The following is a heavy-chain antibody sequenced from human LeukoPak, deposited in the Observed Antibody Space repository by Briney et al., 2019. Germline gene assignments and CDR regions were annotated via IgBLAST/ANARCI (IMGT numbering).Heavy chain of an antibody. CDR1: GFTLSDAW. V-gene: IGHV3-15*01. CDR3: MSDLDN. CDR2: IKTKGEGGTV. Sequence: PGGSLRLSCATSGFTLSDAWMTWVRQAQGKGLEWVGRIKTKGEGGTVDYAAPVKGRFTISRDDSKNTFYLQMNSLKTEDTAMYYCMSDLDNWGQGTPVTVSS. J-gene: IGHJ4*02.